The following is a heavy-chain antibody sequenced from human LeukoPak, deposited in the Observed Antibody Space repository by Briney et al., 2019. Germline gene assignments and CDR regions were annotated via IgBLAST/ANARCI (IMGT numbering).Heavy chain of an antibody. CDR3: ARELWFANAPGSWLDP. D-gene: IGHD3-10*01. J-gene: IGHJ5*02. Sequence: SETLSLTCTVSGDSNSSGAYSWSWIRQPPGKGLEWIGYIFHTGSTFYNPSLKSRVTISVDNSKNQFSLRLTSVTAADTAVYYCARELWFANAPGSWLDPWGQGTLVTVSS. V-gene: IGHV4-30-2*01. CDR1: GDSNSSGAYS. CDR2: IFHTGST.